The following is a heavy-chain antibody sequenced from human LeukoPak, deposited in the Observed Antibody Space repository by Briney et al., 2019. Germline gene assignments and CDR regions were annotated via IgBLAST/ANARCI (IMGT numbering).Heavy chain of an antibody. CDR2: ISSSGSTI. D-gene: IGHD3-22*01. CDR3: ARGPLITMIVVS. J-gene: IGHJ5*02. Sequence: PGGSLRLSCAASGFTFSSYEMNWVRQAPGKGLEWVSYISSSGSTIYYADSVKGRFTISRDNAKNSLYLQMNSLRAEDTAVYYCARGPLITMIVVSWGQGTLVTVSS. CDR1: GFTFSSYE. V-gene: IGHV3-48*03.